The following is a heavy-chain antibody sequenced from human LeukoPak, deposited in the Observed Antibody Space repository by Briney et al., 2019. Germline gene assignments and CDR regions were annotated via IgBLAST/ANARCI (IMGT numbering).Heavy chain of an antibody. CDR2: VSRSSNNI. D-gene: IGHD2-2*01. J-gene: IGHJ4*02. CDR3: ARGYQRPDY. V-gene: IGHV3-21*01. Sequence: WGSLRLSCAAYGFTFGTYTMSWVRQAPGEGLEWVSYVSRSSNNINYADSVKGRFTISRDNAMNSVHLQMNSLRVEDTAVYYCARGYQRPDYWGQGTLISVPS. CDR1: GFTFGTYT.